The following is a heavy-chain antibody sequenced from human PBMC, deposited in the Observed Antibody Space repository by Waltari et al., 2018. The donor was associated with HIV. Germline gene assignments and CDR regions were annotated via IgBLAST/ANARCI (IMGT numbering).Heavy chain of an antibody. Sequence: QVQLVESGGGVVQPGRSLRLSCAASGFTFSTYAMHWVRQAPGKGLEWVAVISYEGINKYYADSVKDRFTISRDNSESTLHLQMNRLRDEDTALYYCARGPYDPYFYHYMDVWGTGTTVTVSS. CDR2: ISYEGINK. CDR1: GFTFSTYA. V-gene: IGHV3-30*01. D-gene: IGHD5-12*01. CDR3: ARGPYDPYFYHYMDV. J-gene: IGHJ6*03.